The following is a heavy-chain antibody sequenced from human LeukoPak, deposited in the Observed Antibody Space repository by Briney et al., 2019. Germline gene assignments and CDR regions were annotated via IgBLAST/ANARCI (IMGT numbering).Heavy chain of an antibody. CDR2: INTGGSTT. Sequence: GGSLRLSCAASGFTFSSCWMHWVRQVPGKGLVWVSRINTGGSTTDYADSVKGRFTISRDNAKNTLYLQMNSLRAEDTAVYYCSRDLRGRDDYWGQGILVIVSS. CDR1: GFTFSSCW. D-gene: IGHD5-24*01. J-gene: IGHJ4*02. CDR3: SRDLRGRDDY. V-gene: IGHV3-74*01.